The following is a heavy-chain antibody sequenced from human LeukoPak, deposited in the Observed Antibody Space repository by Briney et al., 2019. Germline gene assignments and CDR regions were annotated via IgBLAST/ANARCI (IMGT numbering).Heavy chain of an antibody. V-gene: IGHV3-66*01. CDR3: ARDRSVAGLDAFDI. CDR1: GFTVTNNY. J-gene: IGHJ3*02. Sequence: GGSLRLSCAASGFTVTNNYMTWVRQAPGKGLEWVSVIYSGGSTFYADSVKGRFTISRDNSKNTLYLQMNSLRAEDTAVYYCARDRSVAGLDAFDIWGQGTMVTASS. CDR2: IYSGGST.